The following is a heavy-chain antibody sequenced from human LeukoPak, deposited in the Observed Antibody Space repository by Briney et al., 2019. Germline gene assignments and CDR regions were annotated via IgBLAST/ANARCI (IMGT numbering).Heavy chain of an antibody. Sequence: KPGGSLRLSCAASGFTFSNAWMSWVRQAPGKGLEWVGRIKSKTDGGTTDYAAPVKGRFTISRDDSKNTLYLQMNSLKTEDTAVYYCTTAQRPYGYDLGLGYWGQGTLVTVSS. CDR3: TTAQRPYGYDLGLGY. V-gene: IGHV3-15*01. CDR1: GFTFSNAW. CDR2: IKSKTDGGTT. J-gene: IGHJ4*02. D-gene: IGHD5-12*01.